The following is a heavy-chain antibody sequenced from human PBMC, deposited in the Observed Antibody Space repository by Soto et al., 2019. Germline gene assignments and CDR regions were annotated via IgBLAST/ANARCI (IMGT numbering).Heavy chain of an antibody. CDR1: GFTFDKFD. J-gene: IGHJ6*02. CDR2: TSFDGNRK. V-gene: IGHV3-30-3*01. D-gene: IGHD2-2*02. Sequence: SLRLSCAASGFTFDKFDMHLVPQAPGKGLEWVAVTSFDGNRKYYAASVKGRFTISRDNSNNTLHLQMNNLRDDDSAVYYCVREGGVPAAIGHYYYGMDVWGQGAAVTVSS. CDR3: VREGGVPAAIGHYYYGMDV.